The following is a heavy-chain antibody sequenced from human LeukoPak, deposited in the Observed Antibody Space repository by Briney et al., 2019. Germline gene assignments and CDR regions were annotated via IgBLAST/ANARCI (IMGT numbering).Heavy chain of an antibody. V-gene: IGHV3-21*01. CDR3: ARVRGAVAGNWYFDL. D-gene: IGHD6-19*01. J-gene: IGHJ2*01. CDR2: ITRDTIYT. Sequence: GGSLGLSCAASGFTFSSYNMNWVRQPPGKGLEWVSPITRDTIYTFYADSVKGRFTISRDNAKNSLSLQMNSLRAEDTAVYYCARVRGAVAGNWYFDLWGRGTLVTVSS. CDR1: GFTFSSYN.